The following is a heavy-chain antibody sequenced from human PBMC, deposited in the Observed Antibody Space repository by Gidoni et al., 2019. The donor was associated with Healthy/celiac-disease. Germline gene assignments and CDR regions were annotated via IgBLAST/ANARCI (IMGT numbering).Heavy chain of an antibody. V-gene: IGHV3-74*01. CDR2: INSDGSST. CDR3: ARDRAVAVGNYMGV. CDR1: GLTLSSYW. J-gene: IGHJ6*03. Sequence: EVQLVESGGGLVQPGGSLRLSCAASGLTLSSYWMHWVRQAPGKGLVWVSRINSDGSSTTYADSVKGRFTISRDNAKNTLYLQMNSLRAEDTAVYYCARDRAVAVGNYMGVWGKGTTVTVSS. D-gene: IGHD6-19*01.